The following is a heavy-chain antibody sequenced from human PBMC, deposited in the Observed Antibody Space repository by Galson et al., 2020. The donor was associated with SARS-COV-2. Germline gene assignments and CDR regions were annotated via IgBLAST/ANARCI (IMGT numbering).Heavy chain of an antibody. CDR1: GGSFSGYY. J-gene: IGHJ2*01. D-gene: IGHD2-21*01. CDR2: INHSGST. Sequence: SETLSLTCAVYGGSFSGYYWSWIRQPPGKGLEWIGEINHSGSTNYNPSLESRVTISVDTSKNQFSLKLSSVTAADTAVYYCARDRPLAYWRHQPNWYFDLWGRGTLVTVSS. CDR3: ARDRPLAYWRHQPNWYFDL. V-gene: IGHV4-34*01.